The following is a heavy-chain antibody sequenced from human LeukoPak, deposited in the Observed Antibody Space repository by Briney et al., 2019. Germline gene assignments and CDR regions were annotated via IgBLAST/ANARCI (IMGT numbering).Heavy chain of an antibody. CDR3: ARATVLWFGWDY. Sequence: SETLSLTCTVSGGSIDTYYWNWIRQPPGKGLEWIGSIYHSGSTYYNPSLKSRVTISVDTSKNQFSLKLSSVTAADTAVYYCARATVLWFGWDYWGQGTLVTVSS. CDR2: IYHSGST. CDR1: GGSIDTYY. D-gene: IGHD3-10*01. V-gene: IGHV4-38-2*02. J-gene: IGHJ4*02.